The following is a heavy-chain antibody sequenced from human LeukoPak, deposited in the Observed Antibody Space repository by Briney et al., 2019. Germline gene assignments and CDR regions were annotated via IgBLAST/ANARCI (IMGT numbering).Heavy chain of an antibody. D-gene: IGHD3-10*01. CDR1: GYTFTSYH. Sequence: ASVKVSCKASGYTFTSYHIHWVRQAPGQGLEWMGIINPSGGSTSYARTFQGRVTMTRDTSTSTVYMELSSLKSEDTAVYYCARDTGVSSYYCDYWGQGTLVTVFS. J-gene: IGHJ4*02. V-gene: IGHV1-46*01. CDR3: ARDTGVSSYYCDY. CDR2: INPSGGST.